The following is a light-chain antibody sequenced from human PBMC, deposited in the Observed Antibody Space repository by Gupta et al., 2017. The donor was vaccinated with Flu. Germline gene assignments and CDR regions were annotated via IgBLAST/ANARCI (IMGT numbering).Light chain of an antibody. CDR1: TIGSKS. CDR2: DDI. J-gene: IGLJ2*01. V-gene: IGLV3-21*02. Sequence: GETASSCCGANTIGSKSVHWYQQKPHHAPLLILSDDIDPPSGIPERFSGSNSVNTAALTISRVEAGDGADYYCQVVYMSSGHVVFGGGTKLTVL. CDR3: QVVYMSSGHVV.